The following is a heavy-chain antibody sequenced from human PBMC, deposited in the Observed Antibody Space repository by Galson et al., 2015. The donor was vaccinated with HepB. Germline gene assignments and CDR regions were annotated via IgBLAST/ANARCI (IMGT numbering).Heavy chain of an antibody. V-gene: IGHV3-30*18. CDR3: AKSTVRPYYYGMDV. CDR2: ISYDGSNK. CDR1: GFTFSSYS. J-gene: IGHJ6*02. Sequence: SLRLSCAASGFTFSSYSMNWVRQAPGKGLEWVAVISYDGSNKYYADSVKGRFTISRDNSKNTLYLQMNSLRAEDTAVYYCAKSTVRPYYYGMDVWGQGTTVTVSS. D-gene: IGHD4-17*01.